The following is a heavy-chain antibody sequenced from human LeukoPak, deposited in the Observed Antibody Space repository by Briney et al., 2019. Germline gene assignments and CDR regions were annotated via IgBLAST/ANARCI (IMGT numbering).Heavy chain of an antibody. V-gene: IGHV4-38-2*01. Sequence: PSETLSLTCAVSDYSISGGYYWGWIRQPPGKGLEWIGSIYHSGSTYYNPSFKSRVTISVDTSKNQFSLKLSSVTAADTAVYYCARLGLRSEGWGQGTLVTVSS. CDR1: DYSISGGYY. J-gene: IGHJ4*02. CDR2: IYHSGST. CDR3: ARLGLRSEG. D-gene: IGHD5-12*01.